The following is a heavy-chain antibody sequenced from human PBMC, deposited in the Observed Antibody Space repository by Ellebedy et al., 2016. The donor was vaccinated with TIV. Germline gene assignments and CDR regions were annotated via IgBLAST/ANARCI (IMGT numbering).Heavy chain of an antibody. Sequence: ASVKVSXKASGYPFTNYDISWVRQATGQGLEWVGWMNPNSGNKGYTQKFQGRVTMTSDTSISTAYMELSSLTSEDTAVYYCARQGADYWGQGTLVTVSS. V-gene: IGHV1-8*01. CDR1: GYPFTNYD. J-gene: IGHJ4*02. CDR2: MNPNSGNK. CDR3: ARQGADY.